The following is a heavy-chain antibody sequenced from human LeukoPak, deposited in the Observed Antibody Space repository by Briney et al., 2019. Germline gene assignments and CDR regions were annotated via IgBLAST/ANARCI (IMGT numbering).Heavy chain of an antibody. CDR2: ISWASGSL. CDR1: GFTFDDYA. V-gene: IGHV3-9*03. Sequence: PGGSLRLSCIGSGFTFDDYAMHWVRHVPGKGLEWVSGISWASGSLAYADSVKGRFTVSRDNAKNSLYLQMNSLRGEDMALYYCAKDRQKGSSLTAAGDAFDVWGHGTMVIVSS. J-gene: IGHJ3*01. CDR3: AKDRQKGSSLTAAGDAFDV. D-gene: IGHD6-13*01.